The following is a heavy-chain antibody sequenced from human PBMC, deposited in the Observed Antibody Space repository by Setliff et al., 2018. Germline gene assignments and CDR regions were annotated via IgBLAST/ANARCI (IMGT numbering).Heavy chain of an antibody. J-gene: IGHJ6*03. CDR3: ARALLWFGEGMDV. CDR2: MYNSGNT. V-gene: IGHV4-59*11. Sequence: PSETLSLTCTVSGGSISHHYGSWIRQPPGKGLEWVGYMYNSGNTNYNPSLRRRVAISVDKSKNQFSLKLSSVTAADTAVYYCARALLWFGEGMDVWGKGTTVTVSS. CDR1: GGSISHHY. D-gene: IGHD3-10*01.